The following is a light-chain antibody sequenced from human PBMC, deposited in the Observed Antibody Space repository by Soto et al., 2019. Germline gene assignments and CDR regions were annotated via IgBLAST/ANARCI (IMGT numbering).Light chain of an antibody. CDR2: DAS. CDR3: QQRLNWPLT. V-gene: IGKV3-11*01. CDR1: QSVSSF. J-gene: IGKJ4*01. Sequence: EIVLTQSPATLSLSPGERATLSCRASQSVSSFFVWYQQKRGQAPRPLIYDASKRATGIPARFSGSGSGTDFTLTISSLEPEDFAVYYCQQRLNWPLTFGGGTTVEIK.